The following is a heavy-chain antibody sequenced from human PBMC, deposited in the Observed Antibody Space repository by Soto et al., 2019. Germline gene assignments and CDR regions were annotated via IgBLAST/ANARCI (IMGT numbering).Heavy chain of an antibody. V-gene: IGHV5-10-1*01. CDR1: GCSVPTYW. Sequence: GEAVNLSFNCSGCSVPTYWMHWVRQMPGKGLEWMGTIDPSDSYINSSPSFQGHVSISLDKSISTAYLQWSSLKASDTAMYYCARLGTAVTSVAHYGMDVWGQGTKVTVSS. J-gene: IGHJ6*02. CDR2: IDPSDSYI. D-gene: IGHD1-7*01. CDR3: ARLGTAVTSVAHYGMDV.